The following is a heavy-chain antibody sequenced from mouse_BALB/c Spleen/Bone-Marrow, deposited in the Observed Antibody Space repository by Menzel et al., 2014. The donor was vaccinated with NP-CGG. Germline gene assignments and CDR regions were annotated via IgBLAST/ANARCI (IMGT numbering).Heavy chain of an antibody. CDR3: ARGWLLSWFAY. CDR1: GYTFSDYI. CDR2: IYPYNGGT. J-gene: IGHJ3*01. Sequence: VQLQQPGPELVKPGASVKISCKASGYTFSDYIMHWVKQSHGRSLEWIGNIYPYNGGTGYNQKFKRKATLTVDNSSSTAYMELRSLTSEDSAVYHCARGWLLSWFAYWGQGTLVTVSA. V-gene: IGHV1S29*02. D-gene: IGHD2-3*01.